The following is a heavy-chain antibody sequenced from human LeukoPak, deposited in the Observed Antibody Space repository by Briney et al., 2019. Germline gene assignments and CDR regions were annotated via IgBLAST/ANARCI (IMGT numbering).Heavy chain of an antibody. CDR2: INENGGAT. CDR3: AKHVRTGTSVSWFDP. Sequence: GGSLRLSCAGSGFTFSAYAMSWVRQAPGKGLECVSTINENGGATFYAESVKGRFTISRDNTKNTLSLQMNSLRAEDTAVYYCAKHVRTGTSVSWFDPWGQGTLVTVSS. V-gene: IGHV3-23*01. D-gene: IGHD1-1*01. J-gene: IGHJ5*02. CDR1: GFTFSAYA.